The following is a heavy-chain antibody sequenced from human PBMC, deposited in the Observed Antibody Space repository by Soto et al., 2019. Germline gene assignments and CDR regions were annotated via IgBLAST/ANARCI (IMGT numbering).Heavy chain of an antibody. D-gene: IGHD5-12*01. CDR3: AHSDGGYEIIYFDF. CDR2: IYYNDDR. Sequence: SGPTLGEPTQTLTLTCTFSGFSFTTAGVAVGWIRQTPGGALEWLTLIYYNDDRRFSPSLKTRLTITGDTSKNQVVLSLTNVDPGDTATYFCAHSDGGYEIIYFDFWGQGIPVTVSS. CDR1: GFSFTTAGVA. V-gene: IGHV2-5*01. J-gene: IGHJ4*02.